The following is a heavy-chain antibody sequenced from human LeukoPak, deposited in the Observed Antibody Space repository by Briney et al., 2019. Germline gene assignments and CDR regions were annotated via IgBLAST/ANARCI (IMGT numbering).Heavy chain of an antibody. CDR3: ARDPPKNYDSSGYCWFDP. D-gene: IGHD3-22*01. J-gene: IGHJ5*02. V-gene: IGHV1-18*01. CDR1: GDTFTSYG. CDR2: ITPYNGNT. Sequence: EASVKVSCKASGDTFTSYGISWVRQAPGQGLEWMGWITPYNGNTNYAQKVQGRVTMTTDTSTSTAYMELRSLRSDDTAVYYCARDPPKNYDSSGYCWFDPWGQGTLVTVSS.